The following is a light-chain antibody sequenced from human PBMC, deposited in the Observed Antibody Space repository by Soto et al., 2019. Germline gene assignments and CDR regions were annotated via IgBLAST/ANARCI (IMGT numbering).Light chain of an antibody. CDR3: QQSHSAEYS. J-gene: IGKJ2*01. CDR2: ATS. CDR1: QSISAY. V-gene: IGKV1-39*01. Sequence: IQLTQSPSSLSASVGDRVTTTCRASQSISAYLNWYRQKPGQAPELLIYATSKLHSGVPSRFSGSGSVTEFTLTINSLQPEDLATYYCQQSHSAEYSFGQGTRLEIK.